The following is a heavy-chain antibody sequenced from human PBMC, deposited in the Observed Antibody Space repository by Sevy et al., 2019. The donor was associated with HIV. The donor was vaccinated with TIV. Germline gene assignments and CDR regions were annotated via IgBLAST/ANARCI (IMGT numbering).Heavy chain of an antibody. D-gene: IGHD4-17*01. V-gene: IGHV3-30*18. CDR1: GFSFSRYG. CDR2: ISQDGGTQ. J-gene: IGHJ4*02. CDR3: AKDLFGDYCLCSVDY. Sequence: GGSLRLSCAASGFSFSRYGIHWVRQAPGRGLEWVAVISQDGGTQYYADSVKGRFTVSRDNSKYTAYLEMDSLSTEDTAVYFCAKDLFGDYCLCSVDYWGQGALVTVSS.